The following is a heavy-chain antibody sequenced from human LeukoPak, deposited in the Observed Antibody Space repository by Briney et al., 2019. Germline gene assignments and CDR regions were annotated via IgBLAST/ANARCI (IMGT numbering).Heavy chain of an antibody. CDR1: GFTFSSYS. J-gene: IGHJ4*02. CDR3: ARDRIAARGRGSYYFDY. V-gene: IGHV3-48*01. D-gene: IGHD6-6*01. CDR2: ISSSSSTI. Sequence: PGGSLRLSCAASGFTFSSYSMNWVRQAPGKGLEWVSYISSSSSTIYYADSVKGRFTISRDNAKNSLYLQMNSLRAEDTAVYYCARDRIAARGRGSYYFDYWGQGTLVTVSS.